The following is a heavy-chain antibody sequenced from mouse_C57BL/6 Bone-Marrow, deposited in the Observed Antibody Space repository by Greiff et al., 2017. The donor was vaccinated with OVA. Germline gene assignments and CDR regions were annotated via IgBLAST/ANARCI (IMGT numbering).Heavy chain of an antibody. CDR3: QLRHQAWFAY. V-gene: IGHV5-2*01. J-gene: IGHJ3*01. CDR1: EYEFPSHD. CDR2: INSDGGST. D-gene: IGHD3-2*02. Sequence: EVQGVESGGGLVQPGESLKLSCESNEYEFPSHDMSWVRKTPEKRLEFVAAINSDGGSTYYPDTMERRFIISRDNTKKTLYLQMSSLRSEDTALYYCQLRHQAWFAYWGQGTLVTVSA.